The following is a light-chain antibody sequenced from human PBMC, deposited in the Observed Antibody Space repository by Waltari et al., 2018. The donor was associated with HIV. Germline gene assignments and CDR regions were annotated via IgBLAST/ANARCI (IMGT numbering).Light chain of an antibody. V-gene: IGLV2-8*01. CDR3: FSYAGSRDYV. Sequence: QSAPTQPPSASGSPGQSVTLSCTGTSSDLGGYKYVSWYQQHPGKAPKLIIYEVNKRPSGVPDRFSGSKSGITASLTVSGLQAEDEADYYCFSYAGSRDYVFGTGTKVTVL. CDR2: EVN. CDR1: SSDLGGYKY. J-gene: IGLJ1*01.